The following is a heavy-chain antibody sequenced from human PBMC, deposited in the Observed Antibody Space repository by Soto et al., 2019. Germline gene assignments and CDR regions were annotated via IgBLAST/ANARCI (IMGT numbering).Heavy chain of an antibody. Sequence: GLVQPSETLSLTCSVSGGSINSASYHWSWLRQHPGKGLEFIGYIFYTGSTYYNPSLETRLTISVDTSKNHVSLRLNAVTAADTAVYYCARLDYGDSAFDSWGRGILVTVSS. V-gene: IGHV4-31*03. D-gene: IGHD4-17*01. CDR2: IFYTGST. CDR1: GGSINSASYH. CDR3: ARLDYGDSAFDS. J-gene: IGHJ4*02.